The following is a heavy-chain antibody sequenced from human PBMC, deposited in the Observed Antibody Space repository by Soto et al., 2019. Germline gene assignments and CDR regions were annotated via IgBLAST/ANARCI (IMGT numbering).Heavy chain of an antibody. D-gene: IGHD6-13*01. CDR2: IYPGDSDS. CDR1: GYSFTSYW. Sequence: GGSLKISCKGSGYSFTSYWICWVRQMPGKGLEWVGIIYPGDSDSRYSPSSQGHVTFSADKSISTAYLQWSSLKASDTATYYCARLFVAAGTDFYSGMDFWGQGTKVPVSS. CDR3: ARLFVAAGTDFYSGMDF. J-gene: IGHJ6*02. V-gene: IGHV5-51*01.